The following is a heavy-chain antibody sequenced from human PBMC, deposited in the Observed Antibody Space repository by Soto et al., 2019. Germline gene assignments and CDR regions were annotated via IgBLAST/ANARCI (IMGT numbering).Heavy chain of an antibody. J-gene: IGHJ3*02. CDR2: IWDDGRTT. D-gene: IGHD4-17*01. CDR3: ARNSGEYEVFDI. CDR1: GFNFRSYG. V-gene: IGHV3-33*01. Sequence: VQLVESGGGVVHPGGSLTLSCAASGFNFRSYGMHWVRQAPGKGLEWLAVIWDDGRTTYYADSVKGRFTISRDNPKNTLSLQMNSLRVEDTAMFYCARNSGEYEVFDIWGQGTLVSVSS.